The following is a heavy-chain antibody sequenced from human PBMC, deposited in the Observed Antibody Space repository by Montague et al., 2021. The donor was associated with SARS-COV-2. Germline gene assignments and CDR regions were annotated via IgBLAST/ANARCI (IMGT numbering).Heavy chain of an antibody. CDR3: ARQENSSGWFKPDAFDI. D-gene: IGHD6-19*01. V-gene: IGHV4-39*01. CDR2: IYYSGST. Sequence: SETLSLTCTGLGCSIRGASWYWRRLHQRPEKGLYGVLCIYYSGSTYYNPSLKSRVTISVDTSKNQFSLKLSSVTAADTAVYYCARQENSSGWFKPDAFDIWGQGTMVTVSS. J-gene: IGHJ3*02. CDR1: GCSIRGASWY.